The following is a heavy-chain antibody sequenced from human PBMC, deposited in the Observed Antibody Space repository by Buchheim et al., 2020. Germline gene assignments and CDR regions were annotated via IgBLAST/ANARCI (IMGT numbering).Heavy chain of an antibody. V-gene: IGHV1-69*01. CDR2: IIPIFGTA. CDR3: ARRGDIVVVPASPRLHVYGMDV. D-gene: IGHD2-2*01. Sequence: QVQLVQSGAEVKKPGSSVKVSCKASGGTFSSYAISWVRQAPGQGLEWMGGIIPIFGTANYAQKFQGRVTITADESTSTAYMELSSLRSEDTAVYYCARRGDIVVVPASPRLHVYGMDVWGQGTT. J-gene: IGHJ6*02. CDR1: GGTFSSYA.